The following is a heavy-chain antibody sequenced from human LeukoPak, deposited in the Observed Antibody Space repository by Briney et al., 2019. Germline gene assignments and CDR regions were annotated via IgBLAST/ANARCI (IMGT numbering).Heavy chain of an antibody. J-gene: IGHJ4*02. CDR1: GTSISGDY. Sequence: PSETLSLTCTVSGTSISGDYWSWIRQPPGKGLEWIGYVYFTGNTNYNPSLKSRVTISMDTSKNQISLTVTSVTAADTAVYYCARHRDGYNDYWGQGTLVTVSS. D-gene: IGHD5-24*01. CDR3: ARHRDGYNDY. V-gene: IGHV4-59*08. CDR2: VYFTGNT.